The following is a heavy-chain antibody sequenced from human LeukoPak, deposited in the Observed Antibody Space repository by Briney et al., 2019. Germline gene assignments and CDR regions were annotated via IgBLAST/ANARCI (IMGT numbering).Heavy chain of an antibody. CDR3: ARDRTYYDYVWGHAFDI. Sequence: SETLSLTCTVSGGSISSYYWSWLRQPAGKGLEWIGRIYTSGSTNYNPSLKSRVTMSVDTSKNQFSLKLSSVTAADTAVYYCARDRTYYDYVWGHAFDIWGQGTMVTVSS. CDR2: IYTSGST. V-gene: IGHV4-4*07. CDR1: GGSISSYY. D-gene: IGHD3-16*01. J-gene: IGHJ3*02.